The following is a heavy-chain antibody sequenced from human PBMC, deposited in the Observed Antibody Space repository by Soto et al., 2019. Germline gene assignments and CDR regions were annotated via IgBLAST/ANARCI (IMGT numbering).Heavy chain of an antibody. Sequence: PGGSLGLSCAVSGFSFSSYSMNWVRQAPGKGLEWVSSISSSSGYIYYAESVKGRFTISRDNAENSVYLQMNSLRAEDTAVYYCARARDSQLRFPFNSWGQGTLVTVSS. D-gene: IGHD3-3*01. J-gene: IGHJ4*02. CDR1: GFSFSSYS. CDR2: ISSSSGYI. V-gene: IGHV3-21*01. CDR3: ARARDSQLRFPFNS.